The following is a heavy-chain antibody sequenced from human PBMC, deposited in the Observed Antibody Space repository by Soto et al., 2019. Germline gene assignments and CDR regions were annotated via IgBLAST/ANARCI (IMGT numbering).Heavy chain of an antibody. CDR1: GFTVSSNY. CDR2: IYSGGST. J-gene: IGHJ3*02. V-gene: IGHV3-66*01. D-gene: IGHD2-21*01. Sequence: GGSLRLSCAASGFTVSSNYMSWFRQAPGKGLEWASVIYSGGSTYYADSVKGRFTISRDNSKNTLYLQMNSLRAEDTAVYYCARGGDWLAPTDAFDIWGQGTMVTVSS. CDR3: ARGGDWLAPTDAFDI.